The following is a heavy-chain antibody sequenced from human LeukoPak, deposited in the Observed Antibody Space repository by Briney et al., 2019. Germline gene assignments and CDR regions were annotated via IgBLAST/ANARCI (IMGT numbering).Heavy chain of an antibody. CDR2: INSDGSST. V-gene: IGHV3-74*01. CDR1: GFTFSSYW. Sequence: GGSLRLSCAASGFTFSSYWMPWVRHAPGKGLVWVSRINSDGSSTTYADSVKGRFTISRDNAKSTLYLQMNSLRAEDTAVYYCASDGYNGYEPNFDYWGQGTLVTVSS. D-gene: IGHD5-12*01. J-gene: IGHJ4*02. CDR3: ASDGYNGYEPNFDY.